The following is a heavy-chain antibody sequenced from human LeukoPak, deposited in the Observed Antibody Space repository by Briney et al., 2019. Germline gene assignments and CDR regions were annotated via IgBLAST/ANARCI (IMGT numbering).Heavy chain of an antibody. J-gene: IGHJ6*03. CDR2: IYYSGST. CDR1: GGSISSSSYY. D-gene: IGHD3-3*01. CDR3: ASHNYDFWSGHQSTYYYMDV. V-gene: IGHV4-39*01. Sequence: PSQTLSLTCTVSGGSISSSSYYWGWIRQPPGKGLEWIGSIYYSGSTYYNPSLKSRVTISVDTSKNQFSLKLSSVTAADTAVYYCASHNYDFWSGHQSTYYYMDVWGKGTTVTVSS.